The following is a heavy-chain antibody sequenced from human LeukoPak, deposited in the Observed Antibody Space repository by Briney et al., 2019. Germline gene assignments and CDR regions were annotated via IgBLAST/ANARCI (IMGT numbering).Heavy chain of an antibody. CDR3: ARGSGGSYYYYYMDV. CDR1: GGTFSSYA. CDR2: IIPIFGAA. D-gene: IGHD2-15*01. Sequence: ASVKVSCKASGGTFSSYAISWVRQAPGQGLEWMGGIIPIFGAANYAQKFQGRVTITADKSTSTAYMELSSLRSEDTAVYYCARGSGGSYYYYYMDVWGKGTTVTVSS. V-gene: IGHV1-69*06. J-gene: IGHJ6*03.